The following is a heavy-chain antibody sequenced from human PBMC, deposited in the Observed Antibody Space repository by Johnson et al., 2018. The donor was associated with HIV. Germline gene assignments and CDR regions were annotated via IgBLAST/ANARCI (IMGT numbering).Heavy chain of an antibody. Sequence: QVQLVESGGGVVQPGRSLRLSCEASGFSFSNYAMHWVRQAPGKGLEWLTVTSYDGRDKFYADSVKGRFIISRDNSKNTLYLQMNSLRVEDTAVYYCASGAYSSSLTFDIWGQGTMVTVSS. J-gene: IGHJ3*02. CDR1: GFSFSNYA. CDR3: ASGAYSSSLTFDI. CDR2: TSYDGRDK. V-gene: IGHV3-30*14. D-gene: IGHD6-6*01.